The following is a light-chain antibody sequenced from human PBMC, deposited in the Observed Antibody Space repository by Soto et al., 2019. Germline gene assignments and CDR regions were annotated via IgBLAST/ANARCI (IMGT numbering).Light chain of an antibody. V-gene: IGLV2-11*01. CDR1: SSDVGGYNY. CDR3: CSYAGSYTLL. J-gene: IGLJ2*01. CDR2: DVS. Sequence: QSVLTQPRSVSGSPGQSVTICCTGTSSDVGGYNYVSWYQQHPGKAPKLMIYDVSKRPSGVPDRFSGSRSGNTASLTISGLQAEDEAGYYCCSYAGSYTLLFGGGTKLTVL.